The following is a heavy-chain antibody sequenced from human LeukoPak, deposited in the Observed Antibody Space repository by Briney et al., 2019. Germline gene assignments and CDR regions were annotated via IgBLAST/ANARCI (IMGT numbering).Heavy chain of an antibody. V-gene: IGHV4-59*08. Sequence: SETLSLTCTVSGGSISSYYWSWIRRPPGKGLEWIGYIYYSGSTNYNPSLKSRVTISVDTSKNQFSLKLSSVTAADTAVYYCARRPYGSGSYSIYFDYWGQGTLVTVSS. CDR3: ARRPYGSGSYSIYFDY. CDR2: IYYSGST. J-gene: IGHJ4*02. D-gene: IGHD3-10*01. CDR1: GGSISSYY.